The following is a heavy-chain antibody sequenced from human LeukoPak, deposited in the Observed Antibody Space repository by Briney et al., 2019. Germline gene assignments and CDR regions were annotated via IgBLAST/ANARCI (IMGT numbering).Heavy chain of an antibody. CDR1: GFTFDDYA. CDR2: ISWNSGSI. V-gene: IGHV3-9*03. J-gene: IGHJ5*02. CDR3: AKGEYYYDSSGYKDNWFDP. D-gene: IGHD3-22*01. Sequence: PGGSLRLSCAAPGFTFDDYAMHWVRQAPGKGLEWVSGISWNSGSIGYADSVKGRFTISRDNAKNSLYLQMNSLRAEDMALYYCAKGEYYYDSSGYKDNWFDPWGQGTLVTVSS.